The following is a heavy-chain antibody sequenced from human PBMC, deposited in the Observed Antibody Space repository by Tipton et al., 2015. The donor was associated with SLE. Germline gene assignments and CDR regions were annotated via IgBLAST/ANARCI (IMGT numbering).Heavy chain of an antibody. CDR1: GDSITSGTFY. D-gene: IGHD3-22*01. V-gene: IGHV4-61*02. J-gene: IGHJ4*02. CDR3: ARQPYYESPFDY. Sequence: TLSLTCTVSGDSITSGTFYYNWIRQPAGKGLEWVGRFYTGGSTAYNPSLKSRVLISIDTSKNQVSLKLTSVTAADTAVYFCARQPYYESPFDYWGQGTLVTVSS. CDR2: FYTGGST.